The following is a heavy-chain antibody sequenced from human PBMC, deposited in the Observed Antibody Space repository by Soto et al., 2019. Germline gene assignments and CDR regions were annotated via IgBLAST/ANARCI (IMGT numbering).Heavy chain of an antibody. CDR1: GYSFLNFW. CDR2: IYPGDSDT. CDR3: AKDGGSSWTLYFDY. D-gene: IGHD6-13*01. V-gene: IGHV5-51*01. Sequence: GESLKISCKASGYSFLNFWIGWVRQVPGKGPEWMGLIYPGDSDTRYSPSFQGRFTISRDNSKNTLYLQMNSLRAEDTAVYYCAKDGGSSWTLYFDYWGQGTLVTVSS. J-gene: IGHJ4*02.